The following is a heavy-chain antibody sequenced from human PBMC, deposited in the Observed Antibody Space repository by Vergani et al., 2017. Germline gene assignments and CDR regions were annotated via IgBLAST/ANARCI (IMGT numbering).Heavy chain of an antibody. V-gene: IGHV3-7*01. D-gene: IGHD3-22*01. CDR3: GRINYYGSSGYSLTRWHNWFDP. CDR2: INQDGSEK. Sequence: EVQLVESGGGLVQPGGSLRLSCAASGFIFSHYWMSWVRQAPGKGLEWVANINQDGSEKYYVDSVKGRFTISRDNAKNSLYLQMNSLRAEDTALYYCGRINYYGSSGYSLTRWHNWFDPWGQGTLITFSS. J-gene: IGHJ5*02. CDR1: GFIFSHYW.